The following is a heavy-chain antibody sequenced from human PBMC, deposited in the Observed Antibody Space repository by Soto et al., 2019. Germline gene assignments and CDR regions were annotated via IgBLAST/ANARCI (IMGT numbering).Heavy chain of an antibody. Sequence: GESLKISCKGSGYSFTSYWIGWVRQMPGKGLEWMGIIYPGDSDTRYSPSFQGQVTISADKSISTAYLQWSSLKASDTAMYYCARTQGYCSGGSCYHWFDPWGQGTLVTVSS. CDR3: ARTQGYCSGGSCYHWFDP. CDR2: IYPGDSDT. J-gene: IGHJ5*02. V-gene: IGHV5-51*01. CDR1: GYSFTSYW. D-gene: IGHD2-15*01.